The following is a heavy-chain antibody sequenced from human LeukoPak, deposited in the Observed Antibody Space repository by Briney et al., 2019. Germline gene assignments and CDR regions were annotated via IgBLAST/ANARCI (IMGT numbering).Heavy chain of an antibody. CDR1: GFTFSSYW. V-gene: IGHV3-7*01. D-gene: IGHD6-19*01. Sequence: PGGSLRLSCAASGFTFSSYWMSWVRQAPGKGLEWLANIKQNGSEKYYVDSVKGRFTISRDNAKNSLYLQMNSLRAEDTAVYYCAGSVAGDDFDYWGQGTLVTVSS. J-gene: IGHJ4*02. CDR2: IKQNGSEK. CDR3: AGSVAGDDFDY.